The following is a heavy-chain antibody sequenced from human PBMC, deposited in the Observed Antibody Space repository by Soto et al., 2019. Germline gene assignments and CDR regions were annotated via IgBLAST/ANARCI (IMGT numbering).Heavy chain of an antibody. D-gene: IGHD3-16*01. Sequence: SETQSLTCAVSGGSISSGGYSWSWIRQPPGKGLEWIGYIYHSGSTYYNPSLKSRVTISVDRSKNQFSPKLSSVTAADTAVYYCARGGGNDYVWGSFGFYFDYWGQGTLVTVSS. J-gene: IGHJ4*02. CDR2: IYHSGST. CDR1: GGSISSGGYS. CDR3: ARGGGNDYVWGSFGFYFDY. V-gene: IGHV4-30-2*01.